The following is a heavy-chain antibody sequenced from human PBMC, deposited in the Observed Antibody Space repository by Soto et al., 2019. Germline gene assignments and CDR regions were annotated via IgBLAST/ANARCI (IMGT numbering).Heavy chain of an antibody. J-gene: IGHJ5*02. D-gene: IGHD3-22*01. V-gene: IGHV4-28*03. CDR1: GYSISSSNW. CDR3: ARGINYYHSSGDSWFDP. CDR2: IYYSGTT. Sequence: PSETLSLTCAVSGYSISSSNWWGWIRQPPGKGLEWIGYIYYSGTTYYNPSLKSRVTMSVDTSKNQFSLKLTSVTAADTAVYYCARGINYYHSSGDSWFDPWGHGTLVTVSS.